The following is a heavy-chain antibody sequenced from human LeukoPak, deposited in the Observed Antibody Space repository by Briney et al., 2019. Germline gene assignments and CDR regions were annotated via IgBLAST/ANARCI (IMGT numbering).Heavy chain of an antibody. J-gene: IGHJ3*02. V-gene: IGHV3-48*03. D-gene: IGHD6-19*01. CDR2: ISSSGSTI. CDR3: ARDLGSGWYRAFDI. CDR1: GFTFSSYE. Sequence: PGGSLRLSCAASGFTFSSYEMNWVRQAPGKGLEWVSYISSSGSTIYYADSVKGRFTISRDNANNSLYLQMNSLRAEDTAVYYCARDLGSGWYRAFDIWGQGTMVTVSS.